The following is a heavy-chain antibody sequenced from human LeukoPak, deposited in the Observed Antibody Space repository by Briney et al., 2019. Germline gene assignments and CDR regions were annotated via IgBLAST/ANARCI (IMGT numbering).Heavy chain of an antibody. CDR2: INPSGGST. CDR3: ARAISPVAYYGMDV. V-gene: IGHV1-46*01. Sequence: SVKLSCTASGYTFSSYSVHWVRQAPGQGLDWMGIINPSGGSTSYAQKFQGRVIMARDTSTSIVYMQLSSLRSEDTAVYYCARAISPVAYYGMDVWGQGTTVTVSS. J-gene: IGHJ6*02. CDR1: GYTFSSYS. D-gene: IGHD3-3*01.